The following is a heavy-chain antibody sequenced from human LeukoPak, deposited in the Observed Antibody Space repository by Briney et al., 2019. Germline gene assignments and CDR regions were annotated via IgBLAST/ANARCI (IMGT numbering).Heavy chain of an antibody. CDR3: ARVYGSGSYILY. V-gene: IGHV3-21*01. CDR2: ISSSSSYI. D-gene: IGHD3-10*01. J-gene: IGHJ4*02. Sequence: GGSLRLSCAASGFTFSSYSMNWVRQAPGKGLEWVSSISSSSSYIYYADSVKGRFTISRDNAKNSLYLQMSSLRAEDTAVYYCARVYGSGSYILYWGQGTLVTVSS. CDR1: GFTFSSYS.